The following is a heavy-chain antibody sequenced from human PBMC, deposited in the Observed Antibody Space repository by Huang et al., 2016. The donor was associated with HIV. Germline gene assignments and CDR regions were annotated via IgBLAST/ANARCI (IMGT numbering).Heavy chain of an antibody. CDR2: INHPGTT. J-gene: IGHJ5*02. Sequence: QLQLHQWGAGLLKPSETLSLTCAVYGGSFSSYYWNWIRQSPGKGLEWIGQINHPGTTTYKPSRKRRVTMAVDTSKNQFSLKLNAVTAADTAVYYCAREIMISFGGPFDPWGQGTLVTVSS. V-gene: IGHV4-34*01. CDR1: GGSFSSYY. D-gene: IGHD3-16*01. CDR3: AREIMISFGGPFDP.